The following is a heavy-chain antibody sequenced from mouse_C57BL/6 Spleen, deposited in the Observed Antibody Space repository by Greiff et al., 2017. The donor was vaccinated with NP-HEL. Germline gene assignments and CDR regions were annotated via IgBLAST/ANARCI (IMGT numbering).Heavy chain of an antibody. CDR1: GFTFSDYG. Sequence: DVKLVESGGGLVKPGGSLKLSCAASGFTFSDYGMHWVRQAPEKGLEWVAYISSGSSTIYYADTVKGRFTISRDNAKNTLFLQMTSLRSEDTAMYYCARTYDYDGAWFAYWGQGTLVTVSA. CDR3: ARTYDYDGAWFAY. D-gene: IGHD2-4*01. J-gene: IGHJ3*01. V-gene: IGHV5-17*01. CDR2: ISSGSSTI.